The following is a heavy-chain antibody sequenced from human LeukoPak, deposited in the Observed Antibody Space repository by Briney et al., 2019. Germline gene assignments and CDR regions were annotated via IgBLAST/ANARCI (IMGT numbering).Heavy chain of an antibody. D-gene: IGHD6-19*01. J-gene: IGHJ4*02. CDR2: ISSSGSTI. Sequence: GGSLRLSCAASGFTFSSYEMNWVRQAPGKGLEWVSYISSSGSTIYYADSVKGRFTISRDNAKNSLYLQMNSLRAEDTAVYYCARDLAVAGKVPGDYWGQGTLVTVSS. CDR1: GFTFSSYE. CDR3: ARDLAVAGKVPGDY. V-gene: IGHV3-48*03.